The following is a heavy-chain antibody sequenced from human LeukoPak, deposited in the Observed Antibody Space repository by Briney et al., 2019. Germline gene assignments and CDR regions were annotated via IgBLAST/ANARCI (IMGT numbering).Heavy chain of an antibody. CDR1: GDSINSGRNY. J-gene: IGHJ4*02. CDR2: IYYSGTT. Sequence: SETLSLTCTVSGDSINSGRNYWAWIRRPPGKGLEWLASIYYSGTTSYNPSLKSRVSISVDTSKNQVSLKLYSVTATDTAVYYCARHLSGTTVAHYFDFWGQGTLVPVSS. CDR3: ARHLSGTTVAHYFDF. D-gene: IGHD1-1*01. V-gene: IGHV4-39*01.